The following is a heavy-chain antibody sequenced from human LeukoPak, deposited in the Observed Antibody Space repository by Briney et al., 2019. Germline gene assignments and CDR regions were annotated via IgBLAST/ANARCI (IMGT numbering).Heavy chain of an antibody. Sequence: SQTLSLTCTVSGGSISSGGYYWSWIRQHPGKGLEWIGYIYYSGSTYYNPSLKSRVTISVDTSKNQFSLKLSSVTAADTAVYYCARGGGYYAIDYWGQGTLVTVSS. CDR2: IYYSGST. D-gene: IGHD1-26*01. CDR1: GGSISSGGYY. J-gene: IGHJ4*02. V-gene: IGHV4-31*03. CDR3: ARGGGYYAIDY.